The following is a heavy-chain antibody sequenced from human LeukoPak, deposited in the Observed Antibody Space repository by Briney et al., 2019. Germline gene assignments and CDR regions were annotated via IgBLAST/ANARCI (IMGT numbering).Heavy chain of an antibody. J-gene: IGHJ4*02. CDR3: ARDWKGGYFDY. Sequence: GGSLRLSCAASGFTFSSYWMSWVRQAPGKGLEWVANIRQDGSEKYYVDSVKGRFTISRDNAKNSLYLQMNSLRAEDTAVYYCARDWKGGYFDYWGQGTLVTVSS. CDR1: GFTFSSYW. V-gene: IGHV3-7*01. CDR2: IRQDGSEK. D-gene: IGHD1-1*01.